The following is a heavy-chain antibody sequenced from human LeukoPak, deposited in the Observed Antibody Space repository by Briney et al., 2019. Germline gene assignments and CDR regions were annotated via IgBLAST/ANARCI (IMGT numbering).Heavy chain of an antibody. D-gene: IGHD6-19*01. J-gene: IGHJ5*02. V-gene: IGHV3-48*03. CDR1: GFSFKTYE. CDR3: ARDVGLNNGWPA. Sequence: GGSLRLSCVASGFSFKTYEMNWVRQAPGKGLEWISYISVGGSDEDYADSVKGRFSISRDNAKNSVFLQMNSLRVEDTAVYYCARDVGLNNGWPAWGQGTLVTVSS. CDR2: ISVGGSDE.